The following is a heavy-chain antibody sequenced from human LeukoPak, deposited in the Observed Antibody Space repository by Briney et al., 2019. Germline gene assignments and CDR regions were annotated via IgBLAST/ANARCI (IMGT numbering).Heavy chain of an antibody. D-gene: IGHD3-3*01. CDR2: IHHSGRT. Sequence: SETLSLTCSVSGDSISSDYYWGWMRQPPGKGLEWFGSIHHSGRTYYNPSLQSRVTISVDTSKSQFSLKLSSVTAADTAIYYCARDHLANLASRLFDPWGQGTLVTVSS. CDR1: GDSISSDYY. V-gene: IGHV4-38-2*02. J-gene: IGHJ5*02. CDR3: ARDHLANLASRLFDP.